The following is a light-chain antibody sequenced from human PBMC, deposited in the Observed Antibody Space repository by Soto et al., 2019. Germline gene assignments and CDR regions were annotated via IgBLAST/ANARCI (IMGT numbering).Light chain of an antibody. J-gene: IGKJ4*01. V-gene: IGKV3-11*01. CDR1: QSVSNF. CDR2: DAS. Sequence: EIVLTQSPATLSLSPGERATLSCRASQSVSNFLAWYQQKPGQAPRLLIYDASNRATGIPGRFSGSGSGTDFTLTISSLEPEDFAVYHCHQSSSWTFGGGDKV. CDR3: HQSSSWT.